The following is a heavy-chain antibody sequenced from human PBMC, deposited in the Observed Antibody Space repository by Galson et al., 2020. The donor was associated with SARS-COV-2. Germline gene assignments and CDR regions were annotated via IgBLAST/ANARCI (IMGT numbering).Heavy chain of an antibody. CDR2: ISGSGSNT. V-gene: IGHV3-23*01. Sequence: GESLKISCAASGFTFNNYAMSWVRQAPGKGLEWVSSISGSGSNTYYADSVKGRFTMSRDNSKNTLYLQMNSLRTEDTAIYYCAKDGGGWYTSGWYYIDYWGQGTLVTVSS. D-gene: IGHD6-19*01. J-gene: IGHJ4*02. CDR1: GFTFNNYA. CDR3: AKDGGGWYTSGWYYIDY.